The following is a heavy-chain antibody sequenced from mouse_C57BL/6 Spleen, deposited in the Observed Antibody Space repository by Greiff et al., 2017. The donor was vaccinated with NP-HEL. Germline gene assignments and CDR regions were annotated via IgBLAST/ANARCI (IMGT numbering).Heavy chain of an antibody. D-gene: IGHD2-1*01. CDR2: ISSGSSTI. CDR1: GFTFSDYG. V-gene: IGHV5-17*01. J-gene: IGHJ3*01. CDR3: ARGDYGNLFAY. Sequence: DVMLVESGGGLVKPGGSLKLSCAASGFTFSDYGMHWVRQAPEKGLEWVAYISSGSSTIYYADTVKGRFTISRDNAKNILFLQMTSLRSEDTAMYYCARGDYGNLFAYWGQGTLVTVSA.